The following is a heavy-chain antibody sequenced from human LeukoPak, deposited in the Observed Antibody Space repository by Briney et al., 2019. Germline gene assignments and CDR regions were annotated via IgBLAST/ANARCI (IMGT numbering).Heavy chain of an antibody. V-gene: IGHV4-61*01. CDR1: GGSFSGRPYY. CDR2: IYYSGST. J-gene: IGHJ5*02. Sequence: SQTLSLTCTVSGGSFSGRPYYWSWIRQPPGKGLEWIGYIYYSGSTNYNPSLKSRVTISVDTSKNQFSLKLSSVTAADTAVYYCARESTGLVWFDPWGQGTLVTVSS. D-gene: IGHD3-16*02. CDR3: ARESTGLVWFDP.